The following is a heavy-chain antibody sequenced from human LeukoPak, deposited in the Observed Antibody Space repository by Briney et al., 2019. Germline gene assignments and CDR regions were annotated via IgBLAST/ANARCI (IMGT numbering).Heavy chain of an antibody. CDR3: ARGVSTMVRGVPIPRNDAFDI. V-gene: IGHV3-48*03. CDR1: GFTFSSYD. D-gene: IGHD3-10*01. Sequence: SGGSLRLSCAASGFTFSSYDMNWVRQAPGKGLEWISYISSSGSTIDYADSVKGRFTISRDNAKNSVYLQMNSLRAEDTAVYYCARGVSTMVRGVPIPRNDAFDIWGQGTLVTVSS. J-gene: IGHJ3*02. CDR2: ISSSGSTI.